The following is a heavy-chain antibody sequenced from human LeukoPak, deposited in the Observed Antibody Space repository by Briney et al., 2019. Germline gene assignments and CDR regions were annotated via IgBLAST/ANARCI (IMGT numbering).Heavy chain of an antibody. CDR3: ARGGVDHYGSGTYYLMYYFDH. CDR2: ISGSGGAT. J-gene: IGHJ4*02. V-gene: IGHV3-23*01. D-gene: IGHD3-10*01. Sequence: GGSLRLSCAASGFPFSSYAMNWVRQAPGKGLEWVSGISGSGGATYYADSVKGRFTVSRDDPHNTLYLQMNSVRAEDTAVYFCARGGVDHYGSGTYYLMYYFDHWGQGALVTVSS. CDR1: GFPFSSYA.